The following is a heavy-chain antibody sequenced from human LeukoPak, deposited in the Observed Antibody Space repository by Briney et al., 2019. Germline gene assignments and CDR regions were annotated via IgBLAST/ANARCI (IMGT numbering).Heavy chain of an antibody. J-gene: IGHJ4*02. CDR2: SYYSGST. CDR1: GVSVSSGSYY. CDR3: ARQITSHGTWGWDVIDY. Sequence: SETLPLTCTVSGVSVSSGSYYWSWIRQPPGKGLERIGSSYYSGSTYYNPSLKSRVTISVDTSKNQVSLILGSVTAADTAVYYCARQITSHGTWGWDVIDYWGQGTLVTVSS. V-gene: IGHV4-39*01. D-gene: IGHD3-16*01.